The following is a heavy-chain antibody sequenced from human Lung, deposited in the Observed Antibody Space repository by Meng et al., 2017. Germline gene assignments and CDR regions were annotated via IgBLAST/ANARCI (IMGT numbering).Heavy chain of an antibody. Sequence: EVQLLESGGDLVQPGGPLRLSCAGSGFRFSNYAMSWVRQAPGKGPEWVSAISDNGGSTYYRDSVKGRFTMSRDNSKNTLYLQMNSLRAEDTAVYYCAIDRGYSSSTFVDHWGQGTLVTVSS. V-gene: IGHV3-23*01. CDR3: AIDRGYSSSTFVDH. CDR1: GFRFSNYA. J-gene: IGHJ4*02. CDR2: ISDNGGST. D-gene: IGHD6-6*01.